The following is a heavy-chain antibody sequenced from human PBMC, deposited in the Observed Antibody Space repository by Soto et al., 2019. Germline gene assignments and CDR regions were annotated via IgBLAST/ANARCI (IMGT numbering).Heavy chain of an antibody. CDR1: GASISSVDNC. CDR2: IFHTGTV. CDR3: ARDVRHFNGGDSTPRYFDS. J-gene: IGHJ4*02. D-gene: IGHD2-21*01. Sequence: PSETLSLTCSVSGASISSVDNCWGWIRQPPEKGLEWIGTIFHTGTVYYNPSLRSRLTVSKDTSKKDLSLNLSSVTAADTAVYYCARDVRHFNGGDSTPRYFDSWGQGTLVTVSS. V-gene: IGHV4-39*02.